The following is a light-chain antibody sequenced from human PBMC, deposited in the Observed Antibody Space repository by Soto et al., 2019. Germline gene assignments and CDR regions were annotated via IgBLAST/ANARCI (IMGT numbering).Light chain of an antibody. J-gene: IGLJ2*01. CDR2: NVD. CDR3: SSYADSSTVV. Sequence: QSALTQVASVSASPGQSITISCTGTSSDVGGHIYVSWYQQHPGKAPKLMIYNVDYRPSGVSNRFSGSKSGNTASLTISGLQADDEAYYYCSSYADSSTVVFGGGTKLTVL. CDR1: SSDVGGHIY. V-gene: IGLV2-14*03.